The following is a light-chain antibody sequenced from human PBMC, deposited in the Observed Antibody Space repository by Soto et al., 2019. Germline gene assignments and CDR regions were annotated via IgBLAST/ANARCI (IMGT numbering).Light chain of an antibody. V-gene: IGKV1-33*01. J-gene: IGKJ5*01. Sequence: DIQMTQSPSSLSASVGDRVTITCQASQDISNYLNWYKLKPGKAPKLLIYDASNLETGVPSRFSGSGSGTDFTFTISSLQPEDIATYYCQHYGTFGQGTRLEI. CDR2: DAS. CDR3: QHYGT. CDR1: QDISNY.